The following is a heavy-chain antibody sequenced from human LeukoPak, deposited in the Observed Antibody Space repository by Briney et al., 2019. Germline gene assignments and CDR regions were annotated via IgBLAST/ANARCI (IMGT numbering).Heavy chain of an antibody. Sequence: GESLKISCKGSGYSFTSYWIGWVRQMPGKGPEWMGIIYPGDSDTRYSPSFQGQVTISADKSISTAYLQWSSLKASDTAMYYCARSRVVVVAATRYDAFDIWGQGTMVTVSS. J-gene: IGHJ3*02. CDR3: ARSRVVVVAATRYDAFDI. CDR1: GYSFTSYW. D-gene: IGHD2-15*01. V-gene: IGHV5-51*01. CDR2: IYPGDSDT.